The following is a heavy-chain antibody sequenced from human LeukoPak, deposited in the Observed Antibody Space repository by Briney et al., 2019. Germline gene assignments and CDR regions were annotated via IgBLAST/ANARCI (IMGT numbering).Heavy chain of an antibody. CDR1: GYTFTSYY. CDR3: ARGTPQYSSSWYGNFPDY. CDR2: MNPNSGNT. J-gene: IGHJ4*02. V-gene: IGHV1-8*03. Sequence: GASVKVSCKASGYTFTSYYMHWVRQATGQGLEWMGWMNPNSGNTGYAQKFQGRVTITRNTSISTAYMELSSLRSEDTAVYYCARGTPQYSSSWYGNFPDYWGQGTLVTVSS. D-gene: IGHD6-13*01.